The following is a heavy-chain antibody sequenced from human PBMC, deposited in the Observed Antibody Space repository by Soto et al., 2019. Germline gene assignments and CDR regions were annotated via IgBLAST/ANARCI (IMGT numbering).Heavy chain of an antibody. CDR3: AHRPRGYSYYFDC. CDR1: GFSLSTRGVG. D-gene: IGHD5-12*01. CDR2: LYWDDDE. V-gene: IGHV2-5*02. J-gene: IGHJ4*02. Sequence: QITLKESGPTLVKPTQTLTLTCTFSGFSLSTRGVGVGWIRQPPGKALEWLALLYWDDDEGYSPSLKSRRTVTKDPSKNQLVLTVTNLDPVDTATYYCAHRPRGYSYYFDCWGKGTLVTVSS.